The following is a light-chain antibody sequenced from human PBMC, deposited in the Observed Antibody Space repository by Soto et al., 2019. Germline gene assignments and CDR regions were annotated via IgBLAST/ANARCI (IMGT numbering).Light chain of an antibody. V-gene: IGKV3-20*01. CDR2: GAS. Sequence: VMTQYPDTLCVSPGERVTLSCGTSQHVSIYLAWYQQKPGQAPRLLIYGASSRATGIPDRFSGSGSGTDFTLTISRLEPEDFAVYYCHQYDSWTFGQGTKVDIK. CDR1: QHVSIY. CDR3: HQYDSWT. J-gene: IGKJ1*01.